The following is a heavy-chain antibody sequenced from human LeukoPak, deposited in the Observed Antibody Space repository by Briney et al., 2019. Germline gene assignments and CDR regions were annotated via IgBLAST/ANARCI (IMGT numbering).Heavy chain of an antibody. D-gene: IGHD6-13*01. J-gene: IGHJ4*02. Sequence: ASVKVSCKTSGYIFTSYYFHWVRQAPGQGLEWMGIISPSGASTTYAQKFLGRVTMTRDTSTSTVYMELSSLRSEDTAVYFCARDLGYSSSWGYWGQGTLVTVSS. CDR3: ARDLGYSSSWGY. CDR2: ISPSGAST. CDR1: GYIFTSYY. V-gene: IGHV1-46*01.